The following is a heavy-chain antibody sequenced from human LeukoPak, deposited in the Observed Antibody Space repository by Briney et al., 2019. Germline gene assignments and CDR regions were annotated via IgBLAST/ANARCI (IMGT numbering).Heavy chain of an antibody. V-gene: IGHV4-34*01. Sequence: SETLSLTCAVYGGSFSGYYWSWIRQPPGKGLEWIGEINHSGSTNYNPSLKSRVTISVDTSKNQFSLKLSSVTAADTAVYYCARGRSIPLDYWGQGTLVTVSS. CDR3: ARGRSIPLDY. D-gene: IGHD3-3*02. J-gene: IGHJ4*02. CDR2: INHSGST. CDR1: GGSFSGYY.